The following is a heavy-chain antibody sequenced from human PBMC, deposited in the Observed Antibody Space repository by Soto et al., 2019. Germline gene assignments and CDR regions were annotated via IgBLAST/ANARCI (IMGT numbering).Heavy chain of an antibody. V-gene: IGHV5-51*01. CDR3: ARVLRVTTVLYYYYYGMDV. Sequence: LGESLKISCKGSGYSFTSYWIGWVRQMPGKGLEWMGIIYPGDSDTRYSPSFQGQVTISADKSISTAYLQWSSLKASDTAMYYCARVLRVTTVLYYYYYGMDVWGQGTTVTVSS. J-gene: IGHJ6*02. D-gene: IGHD4-4*01. CDR2: IYPGDSDT. CDR1: GYSFTSYW.